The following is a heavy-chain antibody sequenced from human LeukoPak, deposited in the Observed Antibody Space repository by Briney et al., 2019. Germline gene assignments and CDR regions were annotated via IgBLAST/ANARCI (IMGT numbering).Heavy chain of an antibody. Sequence: GGSLRLSCAASGFTFSSYWMSWVRPAPGKGLERVAHIKEDGGQKNYVDSVKGRFTISRDNAKNSLYLQMNSPRAEDTAVYYCARVHWYFDFWGRGTLVTVSS. CDR1: GFTFSSYW. CDR2: IKEDGGQK. J-gene: IGHJ2*01. V-gene: IGHV3-7*04. CDR3: ARVHWYFDF.